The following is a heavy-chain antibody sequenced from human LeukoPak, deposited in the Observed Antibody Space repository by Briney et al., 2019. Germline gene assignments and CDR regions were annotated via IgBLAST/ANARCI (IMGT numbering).Heavy chain of an antibody. CDR1: GFTFSSYG. D-gene: IGHD4-17*01. Sequence: PGGSLRLSCAASGFTFSSYGMHWVRQAPGKGLEWVAVISYDGSNKYYADSVKGRFTISRDNSKNTLYLQMNSLRAEDTAVYYCARDAYGDYLFQHWGQGTLVTVSS. CDR2: ISYDGSNK. J-gene: IGHJ1*01. V-gene: IGHV3-30*03. CDR3: ARDAYGDYLFQH.